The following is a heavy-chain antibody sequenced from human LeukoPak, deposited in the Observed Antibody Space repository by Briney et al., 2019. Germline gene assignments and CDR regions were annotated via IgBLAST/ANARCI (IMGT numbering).Heavy chain of an antibody. D-gene: IGHD3-22*01. V-gene: IGHV1-69*05. Sequence: SVKVSCKASGGAFSSYAISWVRQAPGQGLEWMGGIIPIFGTANYAQKFQGRVTITTDESTSTAYMEPSSLRSEDTAVYYCARDRHYYDSSGYSIYYWGQGTLVTVSS. CDR1: GGAFSSYA. CDR2: IIPIFGTA. CDR3: ARDRHYYDSSGYSIYY. J-gene: IGHJ4*02.